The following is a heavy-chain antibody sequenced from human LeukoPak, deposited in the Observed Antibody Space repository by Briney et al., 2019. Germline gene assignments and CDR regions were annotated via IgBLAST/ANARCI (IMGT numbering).Heavy chain of an antibody. Sequence: ASVKVSCKASGYTFTSYDINWVRQATGQGLEWVGWISANNGNTNYAQKFLGRVFMTTDTSTSTAYMELRSLRSDDTAVYYCAREEYLVETTLYYFDSWGQGTLVTVSS. CDR2: ISANNGNT. V-gene: IGHV1-18*01. CDR3: AREEYLVETTLYYFDS. J-gene: IGHJ4*02. D-gene: IGHD2/OR15-2a*01. CDR1: GYTFTSYD.